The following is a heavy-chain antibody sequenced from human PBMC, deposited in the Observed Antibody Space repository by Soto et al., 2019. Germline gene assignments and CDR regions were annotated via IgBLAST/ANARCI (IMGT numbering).Heavy chain of an antibody. CDR2: IIPMFGTS. J-gene: IGHJ6*02. D-gene: IGHD3-10*01. CDR1: GGTFRNYS. CDR3: ARGVRTGFYGMDV. V-gene: IGHV1-69*13. Sequence: SVKVSCKASGGTFRNYSISWVRQAPGQGLEWVGGIIPMFGTSNYAQNFQGRVSITADESTSTAYMELSSLRSEDTAVCYCARGVRTGFYGMDVWGQGTTVTVSS.